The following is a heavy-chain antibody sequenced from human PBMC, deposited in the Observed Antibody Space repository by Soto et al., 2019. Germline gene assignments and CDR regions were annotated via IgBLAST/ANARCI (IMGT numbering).Heavy chain of an antibody. V-gene: IGHV4-59*01. CDR2: IYYSGST. Sequence: PSETLSLTCTVSGGSISSYYWNWIRQPPGKGLEWIGYIYYSGSTNYNPSLKSRVTISVDTSKNQFSLKLSSVTAADTAVYYCARGVAALGDRYDFWSGYFDYYYYYGMDVWGQGTTVTVSS. CDR3: ARGVAALGDRYDFWSGYFDYYYYYGMDV. D-gene: IGHD3-3*01. J-gene: IGHJ6*02. CDR1: GGSISSYY.